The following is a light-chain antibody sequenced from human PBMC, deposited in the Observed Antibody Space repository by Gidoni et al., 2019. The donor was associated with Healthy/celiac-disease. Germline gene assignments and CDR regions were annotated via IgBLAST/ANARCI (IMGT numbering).Light chain of an antibody. V-gene: IGKV1-9*01. CDR1: QGISSY. J-gene: IGKJ3*01. CDR2: AAS. Sequence: DIQLTQSPSFLSASVGDRVTITCRASQGISSYLAWHQQKPGEAPKLLIYAASTLQSGVPSRFSGSGSGTEFTLTISSLQPEDFATYYSQQLKGAFGHGTKVEIK. CDR3: QQLKGA.